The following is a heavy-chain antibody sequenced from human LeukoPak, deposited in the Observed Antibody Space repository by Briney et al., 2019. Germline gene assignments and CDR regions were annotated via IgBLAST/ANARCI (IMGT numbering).Heavy chain of an antibody. D-gene: IGHD6-19*01. Sequence: GGSLRLSCAASGFTFSSYGMHWVRQAPGKGLEWVAVIWYDGSNKYYADSVKGRFTISRDNSKNTLYLQMGSLRAEDMAVYYCARDPYSSGLIDYWGQGTLVTVSS. CDR1: GFTFSSYG. J-gene: IGHJ4*02. CDR2: IWYDGSNK. V-gene: IGHV3-33*01. CDR3: ARDPYSSGLIDY.